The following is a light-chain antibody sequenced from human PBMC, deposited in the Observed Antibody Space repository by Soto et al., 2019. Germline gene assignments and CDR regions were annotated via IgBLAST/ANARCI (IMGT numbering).Light chain of an antibody. CDR2: LNSDGSH. V-gene: IGLV4-69*01. Sequence: QPVLTQSPSASASLGASVKLTSTLSSGHSSYAIAWHQQQPEKGPRYLMKLNSDGSHNKGDGIPDRFSGSSSGAERYLTISSLQSEDEADYYCQTWDTGIHVVFGGGTKVTVL. CDR1: SGHSSYA. CDR3: QTWDTGIHVV. J-gene: IGLJ2*01.